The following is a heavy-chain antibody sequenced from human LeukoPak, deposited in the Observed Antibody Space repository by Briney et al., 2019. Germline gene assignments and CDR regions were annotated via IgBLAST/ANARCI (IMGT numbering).Heavy chain of an antibody. J-gene: IGHJ3*02. CDR3: ARRVSRRRAFDI. Sequence: SDTLSLTCAVYGGSFSGYYWSWIRHPPGKGLEWIGEINHSGSTNYNPSLQSRVTISVDTSKNQYSLKLSSVTAADTAVYYCARRVSRRRAFDIWGQGTMVTVSS. V-gene: IGHV4-34*01. CDR2: INHSGST. CDR1: GGSFSGYY. D-gene: IGHD3-3*02.